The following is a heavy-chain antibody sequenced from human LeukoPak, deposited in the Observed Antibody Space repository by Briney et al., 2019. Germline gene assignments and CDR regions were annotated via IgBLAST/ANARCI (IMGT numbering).Heavy chain of an antibody. J-gene: IGHJ4*02. Sequence: PGGPLRLSCAASGFSFSKYAMHWVRQAPGKGLEWVAVISFDETKKYYADSVKGRFTISRDNSNNTLFLQMNSVKIEDTAVYFCARMKVIKGASLDYWGQGSLVTVSS. V-gene: IGHV3-30*04. D-gene: IGHD2-21*01. CDR2: ISFDETKK. CDR3: ARMKVIKGASLDY. CDR1: GFSFSKYA.